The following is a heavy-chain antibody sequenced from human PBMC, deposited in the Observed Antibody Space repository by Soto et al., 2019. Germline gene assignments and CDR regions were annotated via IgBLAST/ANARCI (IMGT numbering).Heavy chain of an antibody. D-gene: IGHD3-3*01. Sequence: ASVKVSCKASGYTFTKFHIHWVRQAPGQGLEWMGMINPNSGGTNYAQKIQGRITMTRDTSMSTAYMEMRRLRSDDTDVYYCARGYDFWSGPVGYYYYYGMDVWGQGTTVTVSS. CDR3: ARGYDFWSGPVGYYYYYGMDV. CDR1: GYTFTKFH. J-gene: IGHJ6*02. CDR2: INPNSGGT. V-gene: IGHV1-2*02.